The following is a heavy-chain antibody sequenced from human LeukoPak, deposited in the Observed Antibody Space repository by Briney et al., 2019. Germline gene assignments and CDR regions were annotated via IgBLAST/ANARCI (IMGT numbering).Heavy chain of an antibody. CDR3: ARGGIQYFDY. J-gene: IGHJ4*02. Sequence: SETLSFTCAVSGGSISSGGYSWSWIRQPPGKGLEWIGYIYHSGSTYYNPSLKSRVTISVDRSKNQFSLKLSSVTAADTAVYYCARGGIQYFDYWGQGTLVTVSS. CDR1: GGSISSGGYS. V-gene: IGHV4-30-2*01. CDR2: IYHSGST. D-gene: IGHD1-14*01.